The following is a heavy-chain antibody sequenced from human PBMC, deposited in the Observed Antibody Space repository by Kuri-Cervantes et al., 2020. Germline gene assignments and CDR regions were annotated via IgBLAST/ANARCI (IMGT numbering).Heavy chain of an antibody. Sequence: GGSLRLSCAASGFTFNNYGMQWVRQAPGKGLEWVAVISYDGNNKNYADSLKGRFTISRDNSKNMLYLQMNSLRTEDTAVYHCAKDALGIRRAGKGPLDPWGQGTRVTVSS. D-gene: IGHD3-10*01. V-gene: IGHV3-30*18. CDR1: GFTFNNYG. CDR3: AKDALGIRRAGKGPLDP. J-gene: IGHJ5*02. CDR2: ISYDGNNK.